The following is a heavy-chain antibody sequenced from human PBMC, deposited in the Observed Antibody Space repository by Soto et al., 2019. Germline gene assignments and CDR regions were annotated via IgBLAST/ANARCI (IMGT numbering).Heavy chain of an antibody. CDR3: ARGRAAARPREAFDI. CDR1: GGSFSGYY. D-gene: IGHD6-13*01. V-gene: IGHV4-34*01. CDR2: INHSGST. J-gene: IGHJ3*02. Sequence: SETLSLTCAVYGGSFSGYYWSWIRQPPGKGLEWIGEINHSGSTNYNPSLKSRVTISVDTSKNQFSLKLSSVTAADTAVYYCARGRAAARPREAFDIWGQGTMVTVSS.